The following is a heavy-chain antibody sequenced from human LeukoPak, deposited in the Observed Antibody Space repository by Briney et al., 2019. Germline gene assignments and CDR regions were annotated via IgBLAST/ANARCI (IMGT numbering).Heavy chain of an antibody. V-gene: IGHV4-59*01. D-gene: IGHD4-23*01. CDR1: GGSISSYY. CDR3: ATFYGGNLDY. CDR2: IYYSGST. Sequence: SETLSLTCTASGGSISSYYWSWIRQPPGKGLEWIAYIYYSGSTNYNPSLKSRVTISVDTSKNQFSLKLSSVTAADTAVYCCATFYGGNLDYWGQGTLVTVSS. J-gene: IGHJ4*02.